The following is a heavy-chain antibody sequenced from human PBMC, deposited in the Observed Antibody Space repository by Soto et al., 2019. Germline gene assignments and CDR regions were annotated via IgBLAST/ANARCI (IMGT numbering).Heavy chain of an antibody. Sequence: QVQLVQSGAEVKKPGSSVKVSCKASGGTFSSYAISWVRQAPGQVLEWMGGIIPIFGTANYAQKCQGRVTITADQSTNTAYMELSSLRSEDTAVDYCARNKYNWNDGGGGPLDYWGQGTLVTISS. CDR1: GGTFSSYA. CDR3: ARNKYNWNDGGGGPLDY. J-gene: IGHJ4*02. CDR2: IIPIFGTA. D-gene: IGHD1-20*01. V-gene: IGHV1-69*01.